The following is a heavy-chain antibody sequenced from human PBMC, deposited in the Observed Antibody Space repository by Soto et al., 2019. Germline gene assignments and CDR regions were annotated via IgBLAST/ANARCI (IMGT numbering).Heavy chain of an antibody. CDR2: IWYDGSNK. Sequence: GGSLRLSCAASGFTFSSYGMHWVRQAPGKGLEWVAVIWYDGSNKYYADSVKGRFTISRDNSKNTLYLQMNSLRAEDTAVYYCARDAREFYYYYYMDVWGKGTTVTVSS. CDR3: ARDAREFYYYYYMDV. CDR1: GFTFSSYG. V-gene: IGHV3-33*01. J-gene: IGHJ6*03.